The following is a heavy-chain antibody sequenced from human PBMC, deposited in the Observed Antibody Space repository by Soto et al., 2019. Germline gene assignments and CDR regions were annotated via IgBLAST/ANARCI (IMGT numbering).Heavy chain of an antibody. V-gene: IGHV1-69*13. D-gene: IGHD6-13*01. CDR3: ARPFRIAAAPQFAFDI. J-gene: IGHJ3*02. Sequence: SVKVSCKASGYTFTSYGISWVRQAPGQGLEWMGGIIPIFGTANYAQKFQGRVTITADESTSTAYMELSSLRSEDTAVYYCARPFRIAAAPQFAFDIWGQGTMVTVSS. CDR1: GYTFTSYG. CDR2: IIPIFGTA.